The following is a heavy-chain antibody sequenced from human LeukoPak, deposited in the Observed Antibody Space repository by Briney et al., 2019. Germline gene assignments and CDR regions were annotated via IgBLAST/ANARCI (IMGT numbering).Heavy chain of an antibody. D-gene: IGHD3-9*01. CDR3: ARGQLILRYFDWLAAFDI. CDR2: IYTSGST. V-gene: IGHV4-61*02. CDR1: GGSISSGSYY. Sequence: SETLSLTCTVSGGSISSGSYYWSWIRQPAGKGLEWIGRIYTSGSTNYNPSLKSRVTISVDTSKNQFSLKLSSVTAADTAVYYCARGQLILRYFDWLAAFDIWGQGTMVTVSS. J-gene: IGHJ3*02.